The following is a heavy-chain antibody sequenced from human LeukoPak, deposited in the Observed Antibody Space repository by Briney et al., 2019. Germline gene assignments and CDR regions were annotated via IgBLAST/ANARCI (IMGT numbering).Heavy chain of an antibody. V-gene: IGHV4-59*01. Sequence: SETLSLTCTVSGGSISSYYWSWIRQPPGKGLEWIGYIYYSGSTNYNPSLKSRVTISVDTSKNQFSLKLSSVTAADTAVYYCARGGFRPNWFDPWGQGTLVTVSS. CDR2: IYYSGST. J-gene: IGHJ5*02. CDR3: ARGGFRPNWFDP. CDR1: GGSISSYY.